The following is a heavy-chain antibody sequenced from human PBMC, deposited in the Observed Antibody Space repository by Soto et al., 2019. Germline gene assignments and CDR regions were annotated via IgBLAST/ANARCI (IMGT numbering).Heavy chain of an antibody. CDR2: IYYSGST. J-gene: IGHJ4*02. Sequence: SETLSLTCTVSGGSISSYYWSWIRQPPGKGLEWIGYIYYSGSTNYNPSLKSRVTISVDTSKNQFSLKLSSVTAADTAVYYCACDYSSGWYYFDYWGQGTLVTVSS. D-gene: IGHD6-19*01. CDR3: ACDYSSGWYYFDY. V-gene: IGHV4-59*08. CDR1: GGSISSYY.